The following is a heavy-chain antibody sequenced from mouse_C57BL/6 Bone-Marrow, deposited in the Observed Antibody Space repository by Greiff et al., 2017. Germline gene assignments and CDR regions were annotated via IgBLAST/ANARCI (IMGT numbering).Heavy chain of an antibody. D-gene: IGHD1-1*01. CDR2: ISDGGSYT. CDR3: ARDYYGSSPDFDY. J-gene: IGHJ2*01. V-gene: IGHV5-4*01. CDR1: GFTFSSYA. Sequence: EVNVVESGGGLVKPGGSLKLSCAASGFTFSSYAMSWVRQTPEKRLEWVATISDGGSYTYYPDNVKGRFPISRDNAKNNLYLQMSHLKSEDTAMYYCARDYYGSSPDFDYWGQGTTLTVSS.